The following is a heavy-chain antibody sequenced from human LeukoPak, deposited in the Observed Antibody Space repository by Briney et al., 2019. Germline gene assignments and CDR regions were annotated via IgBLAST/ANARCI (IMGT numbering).Heavy chain of an antibody. J-gene: IGHJ6*03. Sequence: PSETLSLTCTVSGGSISSYYWSWIRQPPGKGLEWIGYIYYSGSTNYNPSLKSRVTISVDTSKNQFSLKLSSVTAADTAVYYCASGSGTNYYYYYMDVWGKGTTVTVSS. D-gene: IGHD1-14*01. CDR3: ASGSGTNYYYYYMDV. CDR2: IYYSGST. CDR1: GGSISSYY. V-gene: IGHV4-59*01.